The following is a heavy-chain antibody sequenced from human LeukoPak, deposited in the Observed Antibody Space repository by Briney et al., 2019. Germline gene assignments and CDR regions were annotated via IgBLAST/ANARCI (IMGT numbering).Heavy chain of an antibody. CDR3: ASLAAADANWFDP. CDR2: INHSGST. D-gene: IGHD6-13*01. V-gene: IGHV4-34*01. J-gene: IGHJ5*02. Sequence: LRLSCAASGFTFNSYEMNWVRQAPGKGLEWIGEINHSGSTNYNPSLRSRVTISVDTSKNQFSLKLSSVTAADTAVYYCASLAAADANWFDPWGQGTLVTVSS. CDR1: GFTFNSYE.